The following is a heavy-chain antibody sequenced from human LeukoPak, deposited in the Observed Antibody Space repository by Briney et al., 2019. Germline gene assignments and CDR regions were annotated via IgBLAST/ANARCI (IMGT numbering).Heavy chain of an antibody. Sequence: KPSETLSLTCTVSGDSISSGYYWGWSRQPPGKRLEWIGIIYHSGSTHYNPSLKSRFTISVDTSKNPFSLKLSSVTAADPAVYYCARSHFQWLDSHNHHWRQGPLVPVSS. CDR2: IYHSGST. V-gene: IGHV4-38-2*02. CDR1: GDSISSGYY. D-gene: IGHD6-19*01. J-gene: IGHJ5*02. CDR3: ARSHFQWLDSHNHH.